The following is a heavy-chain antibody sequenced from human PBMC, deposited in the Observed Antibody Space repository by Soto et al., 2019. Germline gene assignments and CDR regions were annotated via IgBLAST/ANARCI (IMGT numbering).Heavy chain of an antibody. CDR3: ALKVVTYYDN. CDR2: INPAGGTT. D-gene: IGHD2-21*02. V-gene: IGHV1-46*01. J-gene: IGHJ4*02. Sequence: QVQLVQSGAEVKKPGASVRISCRASGYSFTSTYVHWVRQAPGQGPELMGIINPAGGTTYYAQKFQGRLTITSDTSTDTVFMDLKDLTSEATAGYFCALKVVTYYDNWGQGTLLTVSS. CDR1: GYSFTSTY.